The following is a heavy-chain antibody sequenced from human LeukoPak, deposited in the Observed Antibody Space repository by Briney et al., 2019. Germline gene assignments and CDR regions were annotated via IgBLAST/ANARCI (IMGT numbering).Heavy chain of an antibody. Sequence: PGGSLRLSCAASGFTFSTYGINWVRQAPGKGLGWVSYISSGSNTIKYADSVKGRFTISRDDDKNSLYLQMDNLRAEDTAVYYCARETGYIDYWGQGTPVTVSS. CDR2: ISSGSNTI. D-gene: IGHD3-9*01. J-gene: IGHJ4*02. CDR1: GFTFSTYG. CDR3: ARETGYIDY. V-gene: IGHV3-48*01.